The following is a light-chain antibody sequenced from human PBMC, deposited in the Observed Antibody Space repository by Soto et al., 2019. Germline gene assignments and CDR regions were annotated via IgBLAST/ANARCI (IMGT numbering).Light chain of an antibody. V-gene: IGLV1-44*01. CDR2: NNN. CDR3: AAWSDSLNGVV. Sequence: QSVLTQPPSASGTPGQTVTISCSGSSSDIGNNTVNWYQQLPGTAPKLLIYNNNERPSGVPDRFAGSKSGTSASLAISGLQSEDEADYYCAAWSDSLNGVVFGGGTKVTVL. CDR1: SSDIGNNT. J-gene: IGLJ3*02.